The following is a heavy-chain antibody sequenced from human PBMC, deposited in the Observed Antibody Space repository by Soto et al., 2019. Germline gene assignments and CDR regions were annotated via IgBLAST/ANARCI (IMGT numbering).Heavy chain of an antibody. CDR2: ISYDGSNK. J-gene: IGHJ4*02. V-gene: IGHV3-30*18. D-gene: IGHD3-22*01. Sequence: QVQLVESGGGVVQPGRSLRLSCAASGFTFSSYGMHWVRQAPGKGLEWVAVISYDGSNKYYADSVKGRFTISRDNSKNTLYLQMNSLRAEDTAVYYCAKDRSVYYDSSGYDWGQGTLVTVSS. CDR1: GFTFSSYG. CDR3: AKDRSVYYDSSGYD.